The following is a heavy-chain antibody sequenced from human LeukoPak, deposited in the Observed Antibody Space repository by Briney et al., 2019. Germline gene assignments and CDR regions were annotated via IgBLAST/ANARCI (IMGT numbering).Heavy chain of an antibody. CDR3: ARVFGYYDSSGSCDY. Sequence: GGSLRLSCAASGFSFSSYTMSWVRQAPGKGLEWVSGISDRGSTTYYADSVKGRFTISRDNSKNTLYLQMNSLRAEDTAVYYCARVFGYYDSSGSCDYWGQGTLVTVSS. CDR2: ISDRGSTT. CDR1: GFSFSSYT. J-gene: IGHJ4*02. V-gene: IGHV3-23*01. D-gene: IGHD3-22*01.